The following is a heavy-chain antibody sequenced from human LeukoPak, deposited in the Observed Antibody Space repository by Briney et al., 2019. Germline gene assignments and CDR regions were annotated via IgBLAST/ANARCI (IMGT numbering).Heavy chain of an antibody. Sequence: PSETLSLTCSVSGGSINNGGYYWSWIRQHPGKGLEWIGYIYYSGSSYYNPSLRSRVTISVDTSKNHFSLKLSSVTAADTAVYYCARNRDGYNSFDYWGQGTLVTVSS. CDR3: ARNRDGYNSFDY. D-gene: IGHD5-24*01. CDR2: IYYSGSS. CDR1: GGSINNGGYY. V-gene: IGHV4-31*03. J-gene: IGHJ4*02.